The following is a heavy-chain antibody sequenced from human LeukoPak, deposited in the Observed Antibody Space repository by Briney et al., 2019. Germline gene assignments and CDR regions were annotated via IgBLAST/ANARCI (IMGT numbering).Heavy chain of an antibody. J-gene: IGHJ5*02. CDR2: IYYSGST. D-gene: IGHD3-10*01. Sequence: PSETLSLTCTVSGGSISSSSYYWGWIRQPPGKGLEWIGSIYYSGSTYYNPSLKSRVTISVDTSKNQFSLKLSSVTAADTAVYYCARDPELVWFDPWGQGTLVTVSS. CDR1: GGSISSSSYY. CDR3: ARDPELVWFDP. V-gene: IGHV4-39*07.